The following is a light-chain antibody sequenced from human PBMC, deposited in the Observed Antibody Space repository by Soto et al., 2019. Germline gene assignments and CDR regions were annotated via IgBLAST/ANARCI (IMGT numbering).Light chain of an antibody. Sequence: IVLTQSPGTLSLSPGQRATLSRRPSESISRDYLAWYQKRLGQAPRLLIYGASSGATGIPDRFSGSGSGTDFTLTISRLEPEDFAVYYCQQYGSSPITLGQGTRLEIK. CDR3: QQYGSSPIT. J-gene: IGKJ5*01. CDR1: ESISRDY. CDR2: GAS. V-gene: IGKV3-20*01.